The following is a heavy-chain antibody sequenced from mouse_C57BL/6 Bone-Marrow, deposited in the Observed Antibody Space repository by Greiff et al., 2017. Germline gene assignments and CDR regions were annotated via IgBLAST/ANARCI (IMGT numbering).Heavy chain of an antibody. CDR2: INPGGGGT. J-gene: IGHJ1*03. D-gene: IGHD3-1*01. Sequence: QVQLKQSGAELVRPGTSVKVSCKASGYAFTNYLIEWVNQRPGKGLEWIGVINPGGGGTNYNEKFKGKATLAADKSSSTAYKQLSSLTSEDSAVYFCARLSGWYFDVWGTGTTVTVSS. V-gene: IGHV1-54*01. CDR1: GYAFTNYL. CDR3: ARLSGWYFDV.